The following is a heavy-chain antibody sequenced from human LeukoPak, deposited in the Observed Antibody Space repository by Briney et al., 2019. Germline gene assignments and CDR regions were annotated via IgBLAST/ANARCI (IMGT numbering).Heavy chain of an antibody. Sequence: PGGSLRLSCTASGFAFSVYAMSWVRQAPGKGLEWVSSISSTGFTLNYADSVTGRFTISRDNAKNSLYLQMNSLRAEDTAVYYCASPPRNFWYWGQGTLVTVSS. D-gene: IGHD3-3*01. V-gene: IGHV3-48*03. J-gene: IGHJ4*02. CDR1: GFAFSVYA. CDR3: ASPPRNFWY. CDR2: ISSTGFTL.